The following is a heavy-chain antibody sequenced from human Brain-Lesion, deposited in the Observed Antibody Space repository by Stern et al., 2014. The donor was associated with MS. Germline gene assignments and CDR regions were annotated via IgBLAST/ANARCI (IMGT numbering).Heavy chain of an antibody. CDR2: INPNSGGT. D-gene: IGHD6-6*01. Sequence: VQLLESGAEVKKPGASVKVSCKASGYTFNGYYMHWARQAPGQGLEWMGRINPNSGGTSYAPKFQGRVTMTRDTSISTAYMELSSLRSDDTAVYYCAREVIAGSSAGGDYWGQGTLVTVSS. V-gene: IGHV1-2*06. CDR1: GYTFNGYY. CDR3: AREVIAGSSAGGDY. J-gene: IGHJ4*02.